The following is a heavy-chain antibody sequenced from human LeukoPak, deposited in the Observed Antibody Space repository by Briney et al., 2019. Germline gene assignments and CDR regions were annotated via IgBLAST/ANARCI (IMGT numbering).Heavy chain of an antibody. V-gene: IGHV3-21*01. J-gene: IGHJ4*02. CDR1: GFTSSSYS. Sequence: PGGSLRLSCAASGFTSSSYSMNWVRQAPGKGLEWVSSISSSSSYIYYADSVKGRFTISRDNAKNSLYLQMNSLRAEDTAVYYCARETQQWLAPIITRNYFDYWGQGTLVTVSS. D-gene: IGHD6-19*01. CDR2: ISSSSSYI. CDR3: ARETQQWLAPIITRNYFDY.